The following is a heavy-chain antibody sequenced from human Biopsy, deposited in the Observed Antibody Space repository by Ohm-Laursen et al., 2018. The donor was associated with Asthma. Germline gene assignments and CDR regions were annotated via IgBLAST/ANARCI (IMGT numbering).Heavy chain of an antibody. CDR1: GYTFIHFA. CDR2: INAGDGNT. J-gene: IGHJ6*02. CDR3: ATGYSGSDRIVYYYSGMEV. Sequence: SVKVSCKASGYTFIHFAIHWVRQAPGQRLEWMGWINAGDGNTKYSQKFQGRVTITRDTSASTAYMDLRSLRSEDTAVYYCATGYSGSDRIVYYYSGMEVWGQGTTVTVSS. D-gene: IGHD5-12*01. V-gene: IGHV1-3*01.